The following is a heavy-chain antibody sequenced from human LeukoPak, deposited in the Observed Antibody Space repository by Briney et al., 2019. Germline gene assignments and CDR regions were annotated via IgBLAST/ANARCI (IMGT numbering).Heavy chain of an antibody. J-gene: IGHJ4*02. D-gene: IGHD2-15*01. CDR1: GGSISSSSYY. CDR3: ARHVAYCSGGSCYPPFSSFDY. Sequence: SETLSLTCTVSGGSISSSSYYWGWIRQPPGKGLEWIGSIYYSGSTYYNPSLKSRVTISVDTSRNQFSLKLSSVTAADTAVYYCARHVAYCSGGSCYPPFSSFDYWGQGTLVTVSS. V-gene: IGHV4-39*01. CDR2: IYYSGST.